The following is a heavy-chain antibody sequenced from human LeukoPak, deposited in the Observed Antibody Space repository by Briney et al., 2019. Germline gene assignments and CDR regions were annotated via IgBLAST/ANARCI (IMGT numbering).Heavy chain of an antibody. V-gene: IGHV3-21*01. CDR2: ISSSSSYI. Sequence: GGSLRLSCAASGFTFSSYSMNWVRQAPGKGLEWVSSISSSSSYIYYADSVKGRFAISRDNAKNSLYLQMNSLRAEDTAVYYCARDYSGYDGSFDYWGQGTLVTVSS. CDR1: GFTFSSYS. J-gene: IGHJ4*02. CDR3: ARDYSGYDGSFDY. D-gene: IGHD5-12*01.